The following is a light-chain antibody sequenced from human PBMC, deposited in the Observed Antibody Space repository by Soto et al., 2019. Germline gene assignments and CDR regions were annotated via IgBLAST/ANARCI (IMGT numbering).Light chain of an antibody. CDR3: TSYVGNDIWV. J-gene: IGLJ3*02. V-gene: IGLV2-8*01. Sequence: QSALTQPPSASGSPGQSVTISCTGTSSDVGAYKYVSWYQQYPGKAHKLMIYEVTKRPSGVPDRFSGSKSGNTASLTVSGLQAEDEADYYCTSYVGNDIWVFGGGTKLTGL. CDR2: EVT. CDR1: SSDVGAYKY.